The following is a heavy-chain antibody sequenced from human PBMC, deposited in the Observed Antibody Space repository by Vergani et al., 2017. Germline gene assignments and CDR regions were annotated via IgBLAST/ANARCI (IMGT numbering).Heavy chain of an antibody. CDR1: GFTFTSSA. D-gene: IGHD4-23*01. Sequence: QMQLVQSGPEVKKPGTSVKVSCKASGFTFTSSAMQWVRQARGQRLEWIGWIVVGSGNTNYAQKFQERVTITRDMSTSTAYMELRSLRSDDTAVYYCARNVGVTTVGWFDPWGQGTLVTVSS. J-gene: IGHJ5*02. CDR3: ARNVGVTTVGWFDP. CDR2: IVVGSGNT. V-gene: IGHV1-58*02.